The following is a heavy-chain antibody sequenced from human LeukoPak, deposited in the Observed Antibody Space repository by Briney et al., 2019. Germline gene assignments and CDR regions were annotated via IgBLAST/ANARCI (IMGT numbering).Heavy chain of an antibody. CDR2: ISSSGSNT. V-gene: IGHV3-11*01. CDR1: GFTFSDNY. CDR3: ARAGYYDGSTFDY. Sequence: GGSLRLSCAASGFTFSDNYTTWIRQAPGKGLEWVSYISSSGSNTYYADSVKGRFTISRDNAKKSLYLQMNSLRAEDTAVYYCARAGYYDGSTFDYWGQGTLVTVSS. J-gene: IGHJ4*02. D-gene: IGHD3-22*01.